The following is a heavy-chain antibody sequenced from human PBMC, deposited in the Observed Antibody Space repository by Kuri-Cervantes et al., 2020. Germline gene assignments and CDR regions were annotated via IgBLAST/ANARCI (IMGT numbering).Heavy chain of an antibody. CDR3: ARFLAVTNWFDP. CDR2: INHSGST. CDR1: GGSFSGYY. V-gene: IGHV4-34*01. J-gene: IGHJ5*02. D-gene: IGHD6-19*01. Sequence: SETLSLTCAVYGGSFSGYYWSWIRQPPGKGLEWIGEINHSGSTNYNPSLKSRVTRSVDTSKNQFSLKLSSVTAADTAVYYCARFLAVTNWFDPWGQGTLVTVSS.